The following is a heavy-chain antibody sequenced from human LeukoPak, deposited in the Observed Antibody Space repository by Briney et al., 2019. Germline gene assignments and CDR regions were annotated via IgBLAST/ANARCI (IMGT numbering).Heavy chain of an antibody. CDR2: IRYDGSNK. D-gene: IGHD6-19*01. Sequence: GGSLRLSCAASGFTFSSYGMHWVRQAPGKGLEWVAFIRYDGSNKYYADSVKGRFTISRDNSKNTLYLQMNSLRAEDTAVYYCAKDPSSGWLDAEYFQHWGQGTLVTVSS. CDR3: AKDPSSGWLDAEYFQH. J-gene: IGHJ1*01. CDR1: GFTFSSYG. V-gene: IGHV3-30*02.